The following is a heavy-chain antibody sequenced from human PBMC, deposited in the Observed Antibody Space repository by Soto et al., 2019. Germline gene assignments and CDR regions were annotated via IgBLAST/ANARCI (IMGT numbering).Heavy chain of an antibody. CDR1: GYLFTAYS. V-gene: IGHV1-46*01. CDR3: AREENGSGGVCYSEDYQR. J-gene: IGHJ1*01. Sequence: VPVKASCKASGYLFTAYSMHWVRQAPGQGLEWLGVVNLSGGSTNYVQRFQGCITMTRDTSTSTVYMDLKFLTSEDTAVYYCAREENGSGGVCYSEDYQRWGQGTLVTVAS. CDR2: VNLSGGST. D-gene: IGHD2-15*01.